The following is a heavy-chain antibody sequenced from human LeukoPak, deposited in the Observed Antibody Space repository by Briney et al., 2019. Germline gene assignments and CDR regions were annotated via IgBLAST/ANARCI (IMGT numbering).Heavy chain of an antibody. Sequence: GGSLRLSCAASGFSFRSYAMSWVRQAPGKGLEWVSAISGSGTNTYYADSVKGRFTISRDNSKNTLDLQMNSLRAEDTAVYYCAKDVEMATTDYFDYWGQGTLVTVSS. CDR3: AKDVEMATTDYFDY. CDR2: ISGSGTNT. D-gene: IGHD5-24*01. J-gene: IGHJ4*02. CDR1: GFSFRSYA. V-gene: IGHV3-23*01.